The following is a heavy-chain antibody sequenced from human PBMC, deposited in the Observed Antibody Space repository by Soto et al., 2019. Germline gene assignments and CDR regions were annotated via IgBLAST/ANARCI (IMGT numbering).Heavy chain of an antibody. Sequence: PGGSLRLSCAASGFTFSSYGMHWVRQAPGKGLEWVAVIWYDGGKTYYADSVKGRFTFSRDNPKNTLYLQTNSLRAEDTAVYYCARVAVWFGDYYYYGMDVWGQGTTVTVSS. D-gene: IGHD3-10*01. CDR1: GFTFSSYG. J-gene: IGHJ6*02. CDR3: ARVAVWFGDYYYYGMDV. CDR2: IWYDGGKT. V-gene: IGHV3-33*01.